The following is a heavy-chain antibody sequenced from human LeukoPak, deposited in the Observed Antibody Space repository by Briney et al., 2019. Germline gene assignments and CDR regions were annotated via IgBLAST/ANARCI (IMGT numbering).Heavy chain of an antibody. D-gene: IGHD3-10*01. CDR2: MNPNSGNT. J-gene: IGHJ6*03. V-gene: IGHV1-8*01. CDR1: GYTFTSYD. CDR3: ARAKRARYYYGLGSYVYYYYYMDV. Sequence: ASVKVSCKASGYTFTSYDINWVRQATGQGLEWMGWMNPNSGNTGYAQKFQGRVTMTRNTSISTAYMELSSMRSEDTAVYYCARAKRARYYYGLGSYVYYYYYMDVWGKGTTVTVSS.